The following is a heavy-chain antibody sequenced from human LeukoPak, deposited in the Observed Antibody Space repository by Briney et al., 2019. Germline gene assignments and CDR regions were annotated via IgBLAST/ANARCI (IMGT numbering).Heavy chain of an antibody. Sequence: SETLSLTCTVSGDSISSSNYYWGWIRQPPGKGLEWIGTIYYSGSTSYNPSLLSLLTMFVDTSKNQFSLKLSSVNAADTAVYYCARYSSSFGWFDHWGQGTLVSVSS. V-gene: IGHV4-39*01. J-gene: IGHJ5*02. CDR2: IYYSGST. CDR1: GDSISSSNYY. CDR3: ARYSSSFGWFDH. D-gene: IGHD6-6*01.